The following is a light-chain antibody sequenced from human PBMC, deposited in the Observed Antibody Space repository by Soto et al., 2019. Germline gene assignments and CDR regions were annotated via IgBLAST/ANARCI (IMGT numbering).Light chain of an antibody. CDR3: QHRSNSPPMWT. CDR2: DAS. Sequence: EVVLTQSPATLSLSPGDRATLSCRASERIGTYLAWYQQKPGQAPSLLIYDASNRATGVPARFSGTGSGTDFNITIRSLESEGFAVSFCQHRSNSPPMWTVGQGTKVEIK. J-gene: IGKJ1*01. V-gene: IGKV3-11*01. CDR1: ERIGTY.